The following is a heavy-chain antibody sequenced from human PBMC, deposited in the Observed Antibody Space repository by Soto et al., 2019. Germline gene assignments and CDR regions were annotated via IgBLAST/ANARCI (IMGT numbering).Heavy chain of an antibody. J-gene: IGHJ2*01. CDR3: ARMSYFYDKWYFDL. CDR1: GASINNNDYY. V-gene: IGHV4-30-4*01. Sequence: TLSLTCTVSGASINNNDYYWSWIRQTPGKGLEWIGYVYYSGTTDYIPSLKSRLSMSIDKSQNQFTLKLNPVTAADTATYYCARMSYFYDKWYFDLWGRGTLVTVSS. CDR2: VYYSGTT. D-gene: IGHD3-22*01.